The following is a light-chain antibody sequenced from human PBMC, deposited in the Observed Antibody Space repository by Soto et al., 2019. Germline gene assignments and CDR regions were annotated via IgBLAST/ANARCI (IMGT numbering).Light chain of an antibody. CDR3: QQYNNWPRT. Sequence: EIVMTQSPATLSVSPGERATLSCRASQSVSSNLAWYKQKPGQAPRLLIYGASTSATGIPARFSGSGSGTEFTLTISSLQSEDFAVYYCQQYNNWPRTFGQGTKVDIK. CDR1: QSVSSN. J-gene: IGKJ1*01. CDR2: GAS. V-gene: IGKV3-15*01.